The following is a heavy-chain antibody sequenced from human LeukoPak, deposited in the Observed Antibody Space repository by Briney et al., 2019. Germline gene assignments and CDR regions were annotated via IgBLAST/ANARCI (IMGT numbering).Heavy chain of an antibody. J-gene: IGHJ4*02. CDR2: IYYSGST. Sequence: SETLSLTCTVPGGSISSYYWSWIRQPPGKGLEWIGYIYYSGSTNYNPSLKSRVTISVDTSKNQFSLKLSSVTPADTAVYYCARARSLRFGALDYWGQGTLVTVSS. CDR3: ARARSLRFGALDY. V-gene: IGHV4-59*01. CDR1: GGSISSYY. D-gene: IGHD5-12*01.